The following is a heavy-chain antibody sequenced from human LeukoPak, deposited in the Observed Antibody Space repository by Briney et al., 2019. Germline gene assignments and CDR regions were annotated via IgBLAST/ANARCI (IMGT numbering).Heavy chain of an antibody. CDR3: AKRGVVIRVILVGFHKEAYYFDS. CDR2: ISDSGGST. V-gene: IGHV3-23*01. Sequence: GGFLRLSCVVSGITLSNYGMSWVRQAPGKGLEWVAGISDSGGSTKYADSVRGRFTISRDNPKNTLHLQMNSLRAEDTAVYFCAKRGVVIRVILVGFHKEAYYFDSWGQGALVTVSS. D-gene: IGHD3-22*01. J-gene: IGHJ4*02. CDR1: GITLSNYG.